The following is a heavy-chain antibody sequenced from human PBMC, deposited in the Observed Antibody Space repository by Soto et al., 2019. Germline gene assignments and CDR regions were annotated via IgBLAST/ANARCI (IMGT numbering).Heavy chain of an antibody. CDR2: ISNSGTTI. CDR1: GFTFSEYY. CDR3: ARERSSSTSWFDP. Sequence: LRLSCAASGFTFSEYYMSWIRQAPGKGLEWVSYISNSGTTIYYADSVKGRFTISRDNAKNSLFLQMNSLRAEDTAVYYCARERSSSTSWFDPWGQGTLVTVSS. V-gene: IGHV3-11*01. J-gene: IGHJ5*02. D-gene: IGHD2-2*01.